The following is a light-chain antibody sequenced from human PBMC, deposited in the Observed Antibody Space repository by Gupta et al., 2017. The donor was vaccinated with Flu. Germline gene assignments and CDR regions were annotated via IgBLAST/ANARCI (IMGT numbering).Light chain of an antibody. CDR1: QSLVYSDGNTY. V-gene: IGKV2-30*01. CDR3: IQATHWPYT. Sequence: EVVRTHSPPPLPVPVGQPASISCRPSQSLVYSDGNTYLNWFQQRPGQSPRRLIYKVSNRDSGVPDRFSGSASGTDFTLKISRVDAEDVGVYYCIQATHWPYTFGQGTKLEIE. J-gene: IGKJ2*01. CDR2: KVS.